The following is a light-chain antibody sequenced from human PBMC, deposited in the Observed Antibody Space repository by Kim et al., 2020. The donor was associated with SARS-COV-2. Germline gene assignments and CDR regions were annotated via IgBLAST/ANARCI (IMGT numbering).Light chain of an antibody. CDR2: AAS. CDR1: QSISSY. V-gene: IGKV1-39*01. CDR3: QQNYNTPALT. J-gene: IGKJ4*01. Sequence: DTQMTQSPSSLSASVGDRVTITCRASQSISSYLNWYQQKPGKAPKLLIYAASSLQSGVPSRFSGSGSGTDFTLTISSLQPEDFATYYWQQNYNTPALTFGGGTKVDIK.